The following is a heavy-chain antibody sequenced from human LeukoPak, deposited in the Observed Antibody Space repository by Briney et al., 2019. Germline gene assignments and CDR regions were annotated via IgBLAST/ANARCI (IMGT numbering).Heavy chain of an antibody. D-gene: IGHD2-2*01. CDR1: GGSISGVY. V-gene: IGHV4-34*01. Sequence: PSETLSLTCTVSGGSISGVYWNWIRQPPGKGLELIGEINHSGSTNYNPSLKSRVTISVDTSKDQFSLRLSSVTAADTAVYYCARGGVVPAAAFDYWGQRTLVTLSS. CDR3: ARGGVVPAAAFDY. CDR2: INHSGST. J-gene: IGHJ4*02.